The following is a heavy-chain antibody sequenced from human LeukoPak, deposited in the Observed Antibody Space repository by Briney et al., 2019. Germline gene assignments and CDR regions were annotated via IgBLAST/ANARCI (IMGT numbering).Heavy chain of an antibody. CDR2: IHHRGGT. V-gene: IGHV4-4*02. Sequence: SETLSLTCAVSGGSISSDNWWSWVRQPPGKRLEWIGEIHHRGGTNYNPSLQSRVTISVDKSNNHFSLRLTSVTAADTAVYYCARQLRAGLYYFDYWGQGTLVTVSS. D-gene: IGHD2-2*01. CDR1: GGSISSDNW. CDR3: ARQLRAGLYYFDY. J-gene: IGHJ4*02.